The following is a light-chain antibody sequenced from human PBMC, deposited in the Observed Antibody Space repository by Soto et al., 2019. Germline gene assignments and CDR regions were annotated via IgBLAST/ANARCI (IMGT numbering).Light chain of an antibody. Sequence: QPVLTQPPSASGTPGQRVAISCSGSSSNIGTNYVYWYQQLPGTAPKLLIYRNNQRPSGVPDRFSGSNSGTSASLAISGLRSEDEADYYCAAWDDNLSRVVFGGGTKVTVL. J-gene: IGLJ2*01. CDR2: RNN. CDR3: AAWDDNLSRVV. V-gene: IGLV1-47*01. CDR1: SSNIGTNY.